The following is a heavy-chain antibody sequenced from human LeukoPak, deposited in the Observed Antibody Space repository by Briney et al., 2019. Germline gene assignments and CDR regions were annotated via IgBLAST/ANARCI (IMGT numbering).Heavy chain of an antibody. CDR3: AREGTAGTNLNWFDP. D-gene: IGHD1-1*01. Sequence: SETLSLTCTVSGGSXSXYYWSXXXQXPGKGLEWIGYISYSESTNFNPSLKSRVTISVDTSKNQFSLKLSSVTAADTAVYYCAREGTAGTNLNWFDPWGQGTLVTVSS. CDR2: ISYSEST. V-gene: IGHV4-59*01. CDR1: GGSXSXYY. J-gene: IGHJ5*02.